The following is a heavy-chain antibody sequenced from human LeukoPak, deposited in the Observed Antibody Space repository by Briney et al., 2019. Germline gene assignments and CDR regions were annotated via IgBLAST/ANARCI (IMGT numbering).Heavy chain of an antibody. CDR3: ARRSSDYPYSFDY. V-gene: IGHV4-61*10. J-gene: IGHJ4*02. CDR1: GGSVSSSSDD. D-gene: IGHD3-22*01. Sequence: SETLSLTCTVSGGSVSSSSDDWGWIRRPAGKELGCIGYIYYSGSTNYHPSLKSRLTISVDTSKNQFSLKLTSVTAADTAVYYCARRSSDYPYSFDYWGQGTLVPVSS. CDR2: IYYSGST.